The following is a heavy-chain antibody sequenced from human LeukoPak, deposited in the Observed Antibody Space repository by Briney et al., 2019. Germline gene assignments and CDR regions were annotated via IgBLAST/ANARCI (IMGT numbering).Heavy chain of an antibody. D-gene: IGHD2-15*01. CDR2: ISYDGSNK. Sequence: PGRSLRLSCAASGFTFSSYGMHWVRQAPGKGLEWVAVISYDGSNKYYADSVKGRFTISRDNSKNTLYLQMNSLRAEDTAVYYCAKDRNKYCSGGSCYSGYWGQGTLVTVSS. V-gene: IGHV3-30*18. CDR1: GFTFSSYG. J-gene: IGHJ4*02. CDR3: AKDRNKYCSGGSCYSGY.